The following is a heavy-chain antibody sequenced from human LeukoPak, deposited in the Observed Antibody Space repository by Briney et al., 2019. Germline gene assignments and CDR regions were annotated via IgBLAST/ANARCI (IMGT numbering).Heavy chain of an antibody. V-gene: IGHV3-49*04. J-gene: IGHJ4*02. CDR2: IRSKAYGGTT. CDR3: TRDARRYSSGWYSVDY. Sequence: GGSLRLSCTASGFTFGDYAMSWVRQAPGKGLEWVGFIRSKAYGGTTEYAASVKGRFTISRDDSKGIAYLQMNSLKTEDTAVYYCTRDARRYSSGWYSVDYWGQGTLVTVSS. CDR1: GFTFGDYA. D-gene: IGHD6-19*01.